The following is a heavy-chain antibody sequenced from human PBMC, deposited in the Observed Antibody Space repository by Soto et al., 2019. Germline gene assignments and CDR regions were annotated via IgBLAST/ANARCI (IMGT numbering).Heavy chain of an antibody. J-gene: IGHJ5*01. CDR3: ARTPDSGRNLFDS. CDR1: GGSISSYY. Sequence: PSETLSLTCTVSGGSISSYYWSWIRQPPGKGLEWIGYIYYTGSTNYNPSLKSRVTISVDTSKNQFSLKLSSVSAADTAVYYCARTPDSGRNLFDSWGQGTQVTVSS. V-gene: IGHV4-59*12. D-gene: IGHD6-19*01. CDR2: IYYTGST.